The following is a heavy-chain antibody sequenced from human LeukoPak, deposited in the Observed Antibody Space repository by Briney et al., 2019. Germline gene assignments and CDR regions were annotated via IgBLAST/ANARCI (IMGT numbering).Heavy chain of an antibody. CDR2: ISAYNGNT. V-gene: IGHV1-18*01. CDR3: ARDLNLRRLWFGESDYYYYYMDV. Sequence: GASVKVSCKASGYTFTSYGISWVRQAPGQGLEWMGWISAYNGNTNYAQKLQGRVTMTTDTSTNTAYMELRSLRSDDTAVYYCARDLNLRRLWFGESDYYYYYMDVWGKGTTVTVSS. D-gene: IGHD3-10*01. J-gene: IGHJ6*03. CDR1: GYTFTSYG.